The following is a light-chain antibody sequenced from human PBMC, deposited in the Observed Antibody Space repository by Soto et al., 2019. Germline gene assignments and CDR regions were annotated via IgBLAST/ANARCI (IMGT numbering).Light chain of an antibody. CDR2: KAS. Sequence: DIQMTQSPSTLSASVGDRVTITCRASQSINNWLVWYQQKPGKAPKVLIYKASSLESGVPSRFSGSGSGTEFTLTISSLHPDDVATYYCQQYNTYWSFGQGTKVEIK. CDR3: QQYNTYWS. J-gene: IGKJ1*01. CDR1: QSINNW. V-gene: IGKV1-5*03.